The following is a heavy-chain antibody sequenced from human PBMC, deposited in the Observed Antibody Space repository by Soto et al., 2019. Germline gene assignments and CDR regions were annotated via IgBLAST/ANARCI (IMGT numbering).Heavy chain of an antibody. CDR2: ISWNGGSV. V-gene: IGHV3-9*01. CDR1: GFDFHDYA. J-gene: IGHJ3*01. Sequence: EVQLVESGGGLVQPGGSLRLSCAASGFDFHDYAMHWVRQIPGKGLEWVSGISWNGGSVGYADSVRGRFTISRDKSASSLFMQMNSLRPEDTALYYCAKDAGHCRTSDCYGVGAFDVWGHGTMVTVSS. D-gene: IGHD2-2*01. CDR3: AKDAGHCRTSDCYGVGAFDV.